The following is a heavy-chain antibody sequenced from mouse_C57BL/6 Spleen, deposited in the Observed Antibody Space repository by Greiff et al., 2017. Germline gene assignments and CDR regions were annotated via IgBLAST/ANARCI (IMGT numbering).Heavy chain of an antibody. J-gene: IGHJ1*03. CDR2: ISGGGGNT. V-gene: IGHV5-9*01. CDR1: GFTFSSYT. CDR3: ARLRYFDV. Sequence: EVNVVESGGGLVKPGGSLKLSCAASGFTFSSYTMSWVRQTPEKRLEWVATISGGGGNTYYPDSVKGRFTISRDNAKNTLYLQMSSLRSEDTALYYCARLRYFDVWGTGTTVTVSS.